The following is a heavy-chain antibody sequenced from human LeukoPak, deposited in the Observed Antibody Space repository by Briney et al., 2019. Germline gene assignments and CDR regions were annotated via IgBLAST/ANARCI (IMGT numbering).Heavy chain of an antibody. D-gene: IGHD4-11*01. J-gene: IGHJ4*02. Sequence: GGSLRLSCAASGFTFSSYAMNWVRQAPGKAMEWVSSITSSGTYIFYADSVKGRFTISRDNAKNSLYLQMNSLRAEDTAVYYCAKSYSIRPRLDYWGQGTLVTVSS. CDR3: AKSYSIRPRLDY. CDR1: GFTFSSYA. V-gene: IGHV3-21*04. CDR2: ITSSGTYI.